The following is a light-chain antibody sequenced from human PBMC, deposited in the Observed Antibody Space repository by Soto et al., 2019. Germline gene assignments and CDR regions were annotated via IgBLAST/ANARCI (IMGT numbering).Light chain of an antibody. J-gene: IGKJ3*01. CDR3: QQYDNLPVT. CDR1: PAINIY. V-gene: IGKV1-33*01. CDR2: EAS. Sequence: DIQMTQSPSSLSASVGDRVTITCQASPAINIYLNWYQQKLGKAPNLLIYEASNLQKGVPSRFTGGGSGTHFTLTINSLQPEDSVTYYCQQYDNLPVTFGPGTKLDI.